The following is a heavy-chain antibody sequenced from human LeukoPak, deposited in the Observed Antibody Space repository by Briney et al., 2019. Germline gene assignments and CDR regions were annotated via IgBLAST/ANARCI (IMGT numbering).Heavy chain of an antibody. Sequence: SGTLSLTCTVSGGSISSYYWSWIRQPPGKGLEWIGYIYYSGSTNYNPSLKSRVTISVDTSKNQFSLKLSSVTAADTAVYYCARTAPFLGMDVWGQGTTVTVSS. J-gene: IGHJ6*02. CDR3: ARTAPFLGMDV. V-gene: IGHV4-59*01. CDR1: GGSISSYY. CDR2: IYYSGST.